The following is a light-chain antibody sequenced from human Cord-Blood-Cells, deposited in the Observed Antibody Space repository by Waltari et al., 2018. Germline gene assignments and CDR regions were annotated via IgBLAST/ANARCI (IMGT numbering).Light chain of an antibody. CDR2: DAS. V-gene: IGLV2-14*01. J-gene: IGLJ3*02. Sequence: QSALTQPASVSGSPGQSITISCTGTSSDVGGYNYVSWYQQHPGKAPKLMIYDASKRPSGVSNRFSVSKSGNAASLTISGLQAEDEADYYCSSYTSSSTFGVFGGGTKLTVL. CDR3: SSYTSSSTFGV. CDR1: SSDVGGYNY.